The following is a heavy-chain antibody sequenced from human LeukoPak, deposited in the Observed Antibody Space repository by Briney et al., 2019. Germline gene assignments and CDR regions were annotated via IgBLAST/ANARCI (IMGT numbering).Heavy chain of an antibody. CDR1: GFTFDNYA. J-gene: IGHJ1*01. V-gene: IGHV3-9*01. Sequence: GGSLRLSCAASGFTFDNYAMNWVRQVPGKGLEWISLISWNSGTIGYADSVKGRFTISRDNANNFLYLQMNSLRAEDTALYYCARAYKDRSLAGKKEFFQHWGQGTLVAVSS. D-gene: IGHD6-19*01. CDR2: ISWNSGTI. CDR3: ARAYKDRSLAGKKEFFQH.